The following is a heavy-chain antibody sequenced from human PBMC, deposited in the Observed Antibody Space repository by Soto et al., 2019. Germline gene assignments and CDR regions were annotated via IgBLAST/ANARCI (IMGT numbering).Heavy chain of an antibody. CDR3: GLSITIFGVVIK. Sequence: QLQLQESGPGLVKPSETLSLTCTVSGGSISSSSYYWGWIRQPPGKGLEWIGSIYYSGSTYYNPSLKSRVTISVDTSKNQFSLKLSSVTAADTAVYYCGLSITIFGVVIKWGQGTLVTVSS. CDR1: GGSISSSSYY. CDR2: IYYSGST. V-gene: IGHV4-39*01. D-gene: IGHD3-3*01. J-gene: IGHJ4*02.